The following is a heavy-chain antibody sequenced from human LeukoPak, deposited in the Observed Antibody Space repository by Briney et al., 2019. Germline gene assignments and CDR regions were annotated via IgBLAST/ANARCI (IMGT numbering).Heavy chain of an antibody. D-gene: IGHD1-26*01. CDR1: GYTFTSYG. V-gene: IGHV1-18*01. Sequence: GASVKVSCKVSGYTFTSYGISWVRQAPGQGLEWMGWISAYNGNTNYAQKLQGRVTMTTDTSTSTAYMELRSLRSDDTAVYYCARVPSIVGATKDFDYWGQGTLVTVSS. CDR3: ARVPSIVGATKDFDY. CDR2: ISAYNGNT. J-gene: IGHJ4*02.